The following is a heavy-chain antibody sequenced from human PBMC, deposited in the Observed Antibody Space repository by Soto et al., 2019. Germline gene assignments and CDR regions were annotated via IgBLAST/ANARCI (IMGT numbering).Heavy chain of an antibody. V-gene: IGHV2-5*02. CDR3: APSPRGYSYHFDY. CDR1: GFSLTPRGVG. J-gene: IGHJ4*02. D-gene: IGHD5-18*01. Sequence: QITLKESGPTLVKPTQTLTLTCTFSGFSLTPRGVGVGWIRQPPGKALEWLALIYWDDDEGYSPSLKSRPTITNHTSKTQVVLTLTHMDPVDTATYSCAPSPRGYSYHFDYWGQGTLVTVSS. CDR2: IYWDDDE.